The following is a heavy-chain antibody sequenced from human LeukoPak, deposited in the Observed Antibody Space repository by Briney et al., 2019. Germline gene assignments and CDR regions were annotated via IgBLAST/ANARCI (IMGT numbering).Heavy chain of an antibody. CDR3: AKDRMYYYGSGNNWFDP. CDR2: IRYDGSNK. Sequence: GGSLRLSCAASEFSVGSNYMTWVRQAPGKGLEWVAFIRYDGSNKYYADSVKGRFTISRDNSKNTLYLQMSSLRAEDTAVYYCAKDRMYYYGSGNNWFDPWGQGTLATVSS. CDR1: EFSVGSNY. V-gene: IGHV3-30*02. D-gene: IGHD3-10*01. J-gene: IGHJ5*02.